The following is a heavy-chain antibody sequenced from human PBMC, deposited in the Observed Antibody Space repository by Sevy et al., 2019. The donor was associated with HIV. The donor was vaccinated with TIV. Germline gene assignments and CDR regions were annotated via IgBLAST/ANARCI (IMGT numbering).Heavy chain of an antibody. J-gene: IGHJ4*02. Sequence: GGSLRLSCAAPGFTFSMYAIKRVRQAPGKGLEWVALISYDGGNKYHADSVKGRFTISRDNSKNTLYLQMNSLGAEDTAVYYCARVNSFDGDYVGGDYWGQGTLVTVSS. V-gene: IGHV3-30-3*01. CDR3: ARVNSFDGDYVGGDY. CDR2: ISYDGGNK. D-gene: IGHD4-17*01. CDR1: GFTFSMYA.